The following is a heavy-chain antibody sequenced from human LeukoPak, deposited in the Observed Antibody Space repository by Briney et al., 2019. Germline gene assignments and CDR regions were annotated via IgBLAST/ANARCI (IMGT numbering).Heavy chain of an antibody. Sequence: PGGSLRLSCAASGFNFRDYYMSWLRQAPGKGLEWVSYSSSSGSTIYYADSVKGRFTISRDNAKNSLSLQMNSLRAEDTAVYFCAGYYYDSSDYYYFDQWGQGTLVTVSS. CDR3: AGYYYDSSDYYYFDQ. CDR2: SSSSGSTI. J-gene: IGHJ4*02. CDR1: GFNFRDYY. D-gene: IGHD3-22*01. V-gene: IGHV3-11*01.